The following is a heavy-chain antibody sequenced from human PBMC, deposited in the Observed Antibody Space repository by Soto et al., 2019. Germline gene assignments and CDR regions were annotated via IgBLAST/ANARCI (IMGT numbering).Heavy chain of an antibody. J-gene: IGHJ6*02. CDR1: GFTFSSYG. Sequence: PVGSLRISCAASGFTFSSYGMHWVRQAPGKGLEWVAVIWYDGSNKYYADSVKGRFTISRDNSKNTLYLQMNSLRDEDTAVYYCAREGWPLLQTGMDVWGQGTTVTVSS. D-gene: IGHD2-15*01. CDR3: AREGWPLLQTGMDV. CDR2: IWYDGSNK. V-gene: IGHV3-33*01.